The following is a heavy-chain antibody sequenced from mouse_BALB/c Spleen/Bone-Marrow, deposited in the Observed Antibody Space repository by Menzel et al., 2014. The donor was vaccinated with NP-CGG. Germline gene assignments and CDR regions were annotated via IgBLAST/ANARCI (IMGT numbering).Heavy chain of an antibody. J-gene: IGHJ4*01. D-gene: IGHD2-10*01. V-gene: IGHV14-3*02. CDR3: AGAYYGNYPYVMDY. CDR2: IDPANGNT. Sequence: VQLQQSGAELVKPGASVKLSCTASGFNIKDTYMHWVKKRPEQGLEWIGRIDPANGNTKYDPKFQGKATVTADTSSNTVYLQRSSLTSEDTAVYYCAGAYYGNYPYVMDYWGQGTSVTVSS. CDR1: GFNIKDTY.